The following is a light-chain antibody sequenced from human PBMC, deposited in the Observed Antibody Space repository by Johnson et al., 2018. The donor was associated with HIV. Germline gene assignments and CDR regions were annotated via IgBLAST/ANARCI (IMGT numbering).Light chain of an antibody. CDR1: SSNIGNKY. V-gene: IGLV1-51*02. Sequence: QSVLTQPPSVSAAPGQKVTISCSGSSSNIGNKYVSWYQQLPGTAPKLLIYDNDRRPSGVPDRFSGSKSGTSATLDITGLQSGDEADYYCGTWDASLSVNVFVPGTKVTVL. CDR2: DND. J-gene: IGLJ1*01. CDR3: GTWDASLSVNV.